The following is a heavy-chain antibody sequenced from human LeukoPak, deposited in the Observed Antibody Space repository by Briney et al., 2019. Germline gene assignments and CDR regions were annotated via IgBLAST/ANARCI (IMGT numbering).Heavy chain of an antibody. CDR1: GYTFTNYG. J-gene: IGHJ4*02. CDR2: ISAYNGNT. Sequence: ASVKVSCKASGYTFTNYGIGWVRQAPGQGLEWMGWISAYNGNTNYAQKFQGRVTMTTDTSTSTAYMELRSLRSDDTAVYYCARYYYCSGGSCYSFLSYWGQGTLVTASS. V-gene: IGHV1-18*01. D-gene: IGHD2-15*01. CDR3: ARYYYCSGGSCYSFLSY.